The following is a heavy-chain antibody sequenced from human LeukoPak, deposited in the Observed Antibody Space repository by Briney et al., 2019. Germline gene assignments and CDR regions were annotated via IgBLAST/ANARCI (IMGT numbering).Heavy chain of an antibody. CDR2: IWYDGSNK. V-gene: IGHV3-33*01. J-gene: IGHJ4*02. CDR3: ARDSGSYYSDY. Sequence: PGGSLRPSCAASGFTFSSYGMHWVRQAPGKGLEWVAVIWYDGSNKYYADSVKGRFTISRDNSKNTLYLQMNSLRAEDTAVYYCARDSGSYYSDYWGQGTLVTVSS. CDR1: GFTFSSYG. D-gene: IGHD1-26*01.